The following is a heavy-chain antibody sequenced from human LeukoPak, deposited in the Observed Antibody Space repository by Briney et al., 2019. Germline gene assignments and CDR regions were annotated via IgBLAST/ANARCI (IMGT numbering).Heavy chain of an antibody. Sequence: GGSLRLSCAASGFTFSSYGMHWVRQAPGKGLEWVAVISHDGSNKYYADSVKGRFTISRDNSKNTLYLQMNSLRAEDTAVYYCAKGPSPRYFDWLSPDVWGQGTLVTVSS. D-gene: IGHD3-9*01. CDR1: GFTFSSYG. J-gene: IGHJ4*02. CDR3: AKGPSPRYFDWLSPDV. V-gene: IGHV3-30*18. CDR2: ISHDGSNK.